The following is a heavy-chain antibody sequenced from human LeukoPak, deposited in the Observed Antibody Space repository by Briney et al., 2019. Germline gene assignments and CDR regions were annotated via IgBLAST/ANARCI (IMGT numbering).Heavy chain of an antibody. Sequence: PSGTLSLTCAVSGGSISSSNRWSWVRQPPGKGLEWIGEIYHSGSTNYNPSLKSRVTISVDKSKNQFSLKLSSVTAADTAVYYCASSHSAEYSSSPRPFYFDYWGQGTLVTVSS. D-gene: IGHD6-6*01. CDR2: IYHSGST. J-gene: IGHJ4*02. V-gene: IGHV4-4*02. CDR3: ASSHSAEYSSSPRPFYFDY. CDR1: GGSISSSNR.